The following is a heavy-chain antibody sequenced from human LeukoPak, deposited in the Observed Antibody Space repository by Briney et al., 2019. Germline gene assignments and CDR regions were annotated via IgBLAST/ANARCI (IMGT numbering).Heavy chain of an antibody. J-gene: IGHJ3*02. V-gene: IGHV5-51*01. CDR2: IYPGDSDT. CDR3: ARRRGRYSGDAFDI. Sequence: GESLKISCKGSGYRFTSYWIGWVRQMPGKGLEWMGFIYPGDSDTRYSPSFQGQVTISADKSMSNAYLQWSSLKASDTAMYYCARRRGRYSGDAFDIWGQGTMVTVSS. D-gene: IGHD1-26*01. CDR1: GYRFTSYW.